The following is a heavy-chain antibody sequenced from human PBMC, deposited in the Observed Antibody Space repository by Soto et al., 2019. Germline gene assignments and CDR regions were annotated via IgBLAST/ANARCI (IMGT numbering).Heavy chain of an antibody. D-gene: IGHD3-22*01. Sequence: RRLSCAASGFTFSSYSMNWVRQAPGKGLEWVSSISSSSSYIYYADSVKGRFTISRDNAKNSLYLQMNSLRAEDTAVYYCARTYYYDSSGYWGYYGMDIWGLGTTVTVSS. CDR1: GFTFSSYS. J-gene: IGHJ6*02. V-gene: IGHV3-21*01. CDR3: ARTYYYDSSGYWGYYGMDI. CDR2: ISSSSSYI.